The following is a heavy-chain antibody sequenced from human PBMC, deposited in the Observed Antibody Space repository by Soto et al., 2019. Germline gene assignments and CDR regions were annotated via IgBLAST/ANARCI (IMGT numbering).Heavy chain of an antibody. Sequence: QVQLVQSGAEVKKPGSSVKVSCKASGGTFSSYAISWVRQAPGQGLEWMGGIIPIFGTANYAQKFQGRVTITADKSTSTAYMELRSLRSEDTAVYYCASLAIGTIIRGAPDFWGQGTLVTVSS. D-gene: IGHD3-10*01. CDR1: GGTFSSYA. V-gene: IGHV1-69*06. CDR3: ASLAIGTIIRGAPDF. CDR2: IIPIFGTA. J-gene: IGHJ4*02.